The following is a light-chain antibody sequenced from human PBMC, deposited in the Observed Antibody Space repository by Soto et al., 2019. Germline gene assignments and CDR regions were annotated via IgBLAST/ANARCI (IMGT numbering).Light chain of an antibody. CDR1: SDNVGYFDF. V-gene: IGLV2-14*01. CDR2: EVR. CDR3: SSYATTNRRV. J-gene: IGLJ1*01. Sequence: QSALTQPASVSGSPGQSITISCTGASDNVGYFDFVSWYRQHPGKAPKLLIYEVRKRPSGVSDRFSGSKSGNTASLTISGLQAEDEGDYYCSSYATTNRRVFGTGTKV.